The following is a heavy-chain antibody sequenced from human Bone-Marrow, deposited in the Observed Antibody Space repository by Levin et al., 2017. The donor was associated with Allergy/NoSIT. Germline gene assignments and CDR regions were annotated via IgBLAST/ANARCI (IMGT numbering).Heavy chain of an antibody. CDR1: GYTFTSYG. Sequence: ASVKVSCKASGYTFTSYGISWVRQAPGQGLEWMGWISAYNGNTNYAQKLQGRVTMTTDTSTSTAYMELRSLRSDDTAVYYCARGPVVVVAATDPGYWYFDLWGRGTLVTVSS. V-gene: IGHV1-18*01. CDR3: ARGPVVVVAATDPGYWYFDL. CDR2: ISAYNGNT. D-gene: IGHD2-15*01. J-gene: IGHJ2*01.